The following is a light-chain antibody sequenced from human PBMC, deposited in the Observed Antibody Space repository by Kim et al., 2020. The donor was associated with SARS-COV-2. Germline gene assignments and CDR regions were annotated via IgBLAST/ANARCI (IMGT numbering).Light chain of an antibody. CDR2: EVS. J-gene: IGLJ1*01. CDR3: CSYTSASTYYV. V-gene: IGLV2-18*02. Sequence: QSVTIPCTGIYNDVPNYNRVSWYQQPPGTAPKVIIYEVSNRPSGVPDRFSGSKSGNTASLTISGLQAEDEADYYCCSYTSASTYYVFGTGTKVTVL. CDR1: YNDVPNYNR.